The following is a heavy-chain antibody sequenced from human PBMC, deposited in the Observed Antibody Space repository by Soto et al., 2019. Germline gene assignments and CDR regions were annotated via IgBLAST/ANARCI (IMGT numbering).Heavy chain of an antibody. Sequence: SVKVSCKASGGTFSSYAISWVRQAPGQGLEWMGGIIPIFGTANYAQKFQGRVTITADESTSTAYMELSSLRSEDTAVYYCAATIGTTTTYYYYGMDVWGQGTTVTVSS. J-gene: IGHJ6*02. V-gene: IGHV1-69*13. CDR3: AATIGTTTTYYYYGMDV. CDR1: GGTFSSYA. CDR2: IIPIFGTA. D-gene: IGHD1-1*01.